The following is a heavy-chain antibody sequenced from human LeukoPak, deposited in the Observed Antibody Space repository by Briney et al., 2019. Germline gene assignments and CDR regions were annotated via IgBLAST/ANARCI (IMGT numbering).Heavy chain of an antibody. V-gene: IGHV1-18*01. CDR2: IGAYNGNT. Sequence: GASVKVSCKASGYTFTSYGISWVRQAPGQGLEWMGWIGAYNGNTNYAQKLQGRVTMTTDTSTSTAYMELRSLRFDDTAVYYCARDLRGSGYPTACAYWGQGTLVTVSS. CDR3: ARDLRGSGYPTACAY. CDR1: GYTFTSYG. D-gene: IGHD5-12*01. J-gene: IGHJ4*02.